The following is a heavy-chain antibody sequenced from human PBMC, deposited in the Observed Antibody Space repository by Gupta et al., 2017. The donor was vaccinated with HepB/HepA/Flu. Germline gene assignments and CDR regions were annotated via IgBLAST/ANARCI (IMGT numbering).Heavy chain of an antibody. CDR2: IDWDDDK. D-gene: IGHD1-26*01. Sequence: QVTLKESGPALVKPTQTLTLTCTFSGFSLSTSGMRVSWIRQPPGKALEWLARIDWDDDKFYSTSLKTRLTISKDTSKNQVVLTMTNMDPVDTATYYCARIDHGKHYYMDVWGKGTTVTVSS. CDR1: GFSLSTSGMR. J-gene: IGHJ6*03. V-gene: IGHV2-70*04. CDR3: ARIDHGKHYYMDV.